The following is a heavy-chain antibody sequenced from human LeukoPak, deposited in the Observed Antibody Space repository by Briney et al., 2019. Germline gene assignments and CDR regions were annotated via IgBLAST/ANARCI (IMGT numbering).Heavy chain of an antibody. Sequence: PSETLSLTCTVSGGSVSSGSYYWSWIRQPPGKRLEWIVYIYYSGSTNYNPSLKSRVTISVDTPKNQFSLKLSSVTAADTAVYYCAREPSARYCSSTSCYAGWFDPWGQGTLVTVSS. CDR1: GGSVSSGSYY. CDR2: IYYSGST. V-gene: IGHV4-61*01. J-gene: IGHJ5*02. CDR3: AREPSARYCSSTSCYAGWFDP. D-gene: IGHD2-2*01.